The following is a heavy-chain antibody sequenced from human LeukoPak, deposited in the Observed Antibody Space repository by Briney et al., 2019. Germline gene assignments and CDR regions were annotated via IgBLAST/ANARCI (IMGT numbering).Heavy chain of an antibody. CDR2: IYSGGNT. CDR3: ARDLGSSSRTDAFDI. V-gene: IGHV3-53*01. D-gene: IGHD6-13*01. J-gene: IGHJ3*02. Sequence: GGSLRLSCAASGFTVSSNYMSWVRQAPGKGLEWVSVIYSGGNTYSADSVKGRFTISRDNPKNTVYLQMNSLRAEDTAVYYCARDLGSSSRTDAFDIWGQGTMVTVSS. CDR1: GFTVSSNY.